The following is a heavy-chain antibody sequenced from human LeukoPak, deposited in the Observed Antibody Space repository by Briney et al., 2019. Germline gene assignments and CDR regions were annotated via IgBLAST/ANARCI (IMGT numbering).Heavy chain of an antibody. CDR1: GGTFSSSA. D-gene: IGHD1-26*01. CDR2: IIPILGIA. J-gene: IGHJ4*02. CDR3: ARVGASSPLAYYFDY. V-gene: IGHV1-69*04. Sequence: GASVKVSCKASGGTFSSSAISWVRQAPGQGLEWMGRIIPILGIANYAQKFQGRVTITADKSTSTAYMELSSLRSEDTAVYYCARVGASSPLAYYFDYWGQGTLVTVSS.